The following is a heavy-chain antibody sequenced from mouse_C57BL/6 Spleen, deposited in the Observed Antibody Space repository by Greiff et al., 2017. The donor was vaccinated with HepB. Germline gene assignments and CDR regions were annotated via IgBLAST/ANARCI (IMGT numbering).Heavy chain of an antibody. J-gene: IGHJ3*01. D-gene: IGHD1-3*01. CDR1: GYTFTSYT. CDR3: ARSGAHSPWFAY. CDR2: INPSSGYT. V-gene: IGHV1-4*01. Sequence: VKLQESGAELARPGASVKMSCKASGYTFTSYTMHWVKQRPGQGLEWIGYINPSSGYTKYNQKFKDKATLTADKSSSTAYMQLSSLTSEDSAVYYCARSGAHSPWFAYWGQGTLVTVSA.